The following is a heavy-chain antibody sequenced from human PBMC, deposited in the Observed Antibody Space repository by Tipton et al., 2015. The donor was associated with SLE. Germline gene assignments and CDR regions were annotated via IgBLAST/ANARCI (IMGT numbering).Heavy chain of an antibody. CDR1: GYTFTSYG. D-gene: IGHD2-2*01. Sequence: QSGPEVKKPGASVKVSCKASGYTFTSYGISWVRQAPGQGLEWMGWISAYNGNTNYAQKLQGRVTMTTDTSTSTAYMELRSLRSDDTAVDYCARDSSSTSGRSGYYYYYYMDVWGKGTTVTISS. CDR2: ISAYNGNT. J-gene: IGHJ6*03. V-gene: IGHV1-18*01. CDR3: ARDSSSTSGRSGYYYYYYMDV.